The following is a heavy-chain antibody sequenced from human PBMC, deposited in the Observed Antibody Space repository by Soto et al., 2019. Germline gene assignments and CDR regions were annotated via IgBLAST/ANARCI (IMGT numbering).Heavy chain of an antibody. V-gene: IGHV1-69*13. CDR2: IIPIFGTA. J-gene: IGHJ5*02. CDR3: ARQYCSSTSCYSLRWFDP. Sequence: SVKVSCKASGGTFSSYAISWVRQAPGQGLEWMGGIIPIFGTANYAQKFQGRVTITVDESTSTAYMELSSLRSEDTAVYYCARQYCSSTSCYSLRWFDPWGQGTLVTVSS. CDR1: GGTFSSYA. D-gene: IGHD2-2*02.